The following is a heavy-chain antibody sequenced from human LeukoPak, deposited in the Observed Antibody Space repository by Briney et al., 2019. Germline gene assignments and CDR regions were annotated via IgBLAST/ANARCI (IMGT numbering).Heavy chain of an antibody. J-gene: IGHJ1*01. D-gene: IGHD6-13*01. Sequence: GRSLRLSCAASGFTFSSYGMHWVRQAPGKGLEWVAVISYDGSNKYYADSVKGRFTISRDNSKNTLYLQMNSLRAEDTAVYYCAKPVPGSSWYTFQHWGQGTLVTVSS. CDR2: ISYDGSNK. CDR3: AKPVPGSSWYTFQH. CDR1: GFTFSSYG. V-gene: IGHV3-30*18.